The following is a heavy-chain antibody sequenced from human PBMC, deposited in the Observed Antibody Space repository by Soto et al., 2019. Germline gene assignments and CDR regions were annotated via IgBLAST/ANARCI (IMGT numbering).Heavy chain of an antibody. CDR3: ARHYDFWSGYVDY. CDR1: VGSISSSTYY. J-gene: IGHJ4*02. Sequence: SETLSLTCTVSVGSISSSTYYWFWIRHPPGKRLEWIGSIYYSGSTYYNPSLKSRVTISVDTSKNQFSPKLSSVTAADTAVYYCARHYDFWSGYVDYWGQGTLVTVSS. V-gene: IGHV4-39*01. CDR2: IYYSGST. D-gene: IGHD3-3*01.